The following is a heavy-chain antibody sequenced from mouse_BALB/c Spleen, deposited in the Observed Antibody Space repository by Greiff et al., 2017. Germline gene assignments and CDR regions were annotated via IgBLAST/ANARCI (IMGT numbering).Heavy chain of an antibody. V-gene: IGHV5-6-5*01. J-gene: IGHJ3*01. CDR3: ARGGTYGNPFAY. D-gene: IGHD2-10*02. CDR1: GFTFSSYA. Sequence: DVKLVESGGGLVKPGGSLKLSCAASGFTFSSYAMSWVRQTPEKRLEWVASISSGGSTYYPDSVKGRFTISRDNARNILYLQMSSLRSEDTAMYYCARGGTYGNPFAYWGQGTLVTVSA. CDR2: ISSGGST.